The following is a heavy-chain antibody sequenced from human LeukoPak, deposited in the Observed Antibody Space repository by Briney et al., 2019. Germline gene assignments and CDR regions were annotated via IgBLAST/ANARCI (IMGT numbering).Heavy chain of an antibody. CDR2: INHSGST. CDR3: ARTSRAYYDFWSGGPFDY. V-gene: IGHV4-34*01. Sequence: SETLSLTCSVSGGSIDSVTSYWSWIRQPPGKGLEWIGEINHSGSTNYNPSLKSRVTISVDTSKNQFSLKLSSVTAADTAVYYCARTSRAYYDFWSGGPFDYWGQGTLVTVSS. D-gene: IGHD3-3*01. CDR1: GGSIDSVTSY. J-gene: IGHJ4*02.